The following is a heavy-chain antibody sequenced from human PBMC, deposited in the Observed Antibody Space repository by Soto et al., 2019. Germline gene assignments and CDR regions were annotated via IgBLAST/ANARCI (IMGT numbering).Heavy chain of an antibody. CDR2: FYSSGSI. CDR3: ARMYSSGSGWFHP. CDR1: GYSITAGGYY. J-gene: IGHJ5*02. Sequence: SETLSLTCFVSGYSITAGGYYWSWIRHHPGKGLEWIGSFYSSGSIIYNPSLRRRVSISGDTSSNQFSMSLTSVTAADTARYYCARMYSSGSGWFHPWGQGTLVTVSS. V-gene: IGHV4-31*03. D-gene: IGHD6-19*01.